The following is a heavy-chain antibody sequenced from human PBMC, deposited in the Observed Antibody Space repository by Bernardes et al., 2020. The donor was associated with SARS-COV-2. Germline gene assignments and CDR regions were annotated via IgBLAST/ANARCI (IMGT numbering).Heavy chain of an antibody. CDR2: ISGSGGST. CDR1: GFTFSSYA. CDR3: AKVYGSGELYLDYFDY. J-gene: IGHJ4*02. Sequence: GGSLRLSCAASGFTFSSYAMSWVRQAPGKGLEWVSAISGSGGSTYYADSVKGRFTISRDNSKNTLYLQMNSLRAEDTAVYYCAKVYGSGELYLDYFDYWGQGTLVTVSS. V-gene: IGHV3-23*01. D-gene: IGHD3-10*01.